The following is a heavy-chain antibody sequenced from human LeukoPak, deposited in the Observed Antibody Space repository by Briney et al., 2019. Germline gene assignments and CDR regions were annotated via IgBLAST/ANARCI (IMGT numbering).Heavy chain of an antibody. CDR1: GGSISSYY. J-gene: IGHJ4*02. CDR2: IYSGGST. Sequence: ETLSLTCTVSGGSISSYYWSWVRQAPGKGLEWVSVIYSGGSTYYADSVKGRFTISRDNSKNTLYLQMNSLRAEDTAVYYCARDGYYDSSGYPRGFFDYWGQGTLVTVSS. D-gene: IGHD3-22*01. V-gene: IGHV3-53*01. CDR3: ARDGYYDSSGYPRGFFDY.